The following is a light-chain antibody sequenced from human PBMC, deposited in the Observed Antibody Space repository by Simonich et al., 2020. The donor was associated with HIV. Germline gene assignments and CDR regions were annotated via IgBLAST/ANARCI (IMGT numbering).Light chain of an antibody. CDR2: DVS. J-gene: IGLJ2*01. V-gene: IGLV2-14*01. CDR3: SSYTSSSNVV. CDR1: SSDVGGYNY. Sequence: QSALTQPASVSGSPGQSITIPCTGTSSDVGGYNYVSWYQQHPGKAPKLMIYDVSKRPSGVSTRFSGSKSGNTASLTISGLQAEDEADYYCSSYTSSSNVVFGGGTKLTVL.